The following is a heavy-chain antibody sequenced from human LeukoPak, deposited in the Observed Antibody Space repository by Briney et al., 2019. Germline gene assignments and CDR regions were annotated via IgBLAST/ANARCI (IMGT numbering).Heavy chain of an antibody. J-gene: IGHJ3*02. V-gene: IGHV3-64*01. CDR2: ISSNGGST. Sequence: GGSLRLSCAASGFTFSSYAMHWVRQAPGKGLEYVSAISSNGGSTYYANSVKGRFTISRDNSKNTLYLQMGSLRAEDMAVYYCARVILGAARLQGLVGAFDIWGQGTMVTVSS. CDR1: GFTFSSYA. CDR3: ARVILGAARLQGLVGAFDI. D-gene: IGHD6-6*01.